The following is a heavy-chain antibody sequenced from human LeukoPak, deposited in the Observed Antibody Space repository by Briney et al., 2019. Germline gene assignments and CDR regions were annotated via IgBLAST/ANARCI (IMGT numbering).Heavy chain of an antibody. V-gene: IGHV4-59*01. J-gene: IGHJ6*03. Sequence: SETLSLTRTVSGGSISSYYWSWIRQPPGKGLEWIGYIYTSGSTNYNPSLKSRVTISVDTSKNQFSLKLSSVTAADTAVYYCGRDALVGYFSYYYMDVWGKGTTVTVSS. D-gene: IGHD2-15*01. CDR1: GGSISSYY. CDR3: GRDALVGYFSYYYMDV. CDR2: IYTSGST.